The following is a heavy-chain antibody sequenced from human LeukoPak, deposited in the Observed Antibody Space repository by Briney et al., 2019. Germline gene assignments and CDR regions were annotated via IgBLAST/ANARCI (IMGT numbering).Heavy chain of an antibody. CDR3: ARRYCSSTSCYDARYYFDY. D-gene: IGHD2-2*01. CDR1: AYSFTSYW. CDR2: IYPGDSDT. Sequence: GESLKISCKGSAYSFTSYWIGWVRQMPGKGLEWMGIIYPGDSDTRYSPSFQGQVTISADKSISTAYLQWSSLKASDTAMYYCARRYCSSTSCYDARYYFDYWGQGTLVTVSS. J-gene: IGHJ4*02. V-gene: IGHV5-51*01.